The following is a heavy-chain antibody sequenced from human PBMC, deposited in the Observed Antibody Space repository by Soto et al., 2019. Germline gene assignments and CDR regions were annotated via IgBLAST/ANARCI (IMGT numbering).Heavy chain of an antibody. D-gene: IGHD3-3*01. CDR3: ARVFLEWLLYIAWFDP. V-gene: IGHV3-30*04. CDR2: ISYDGGDK. CDR1: GFTFSGFA. Sequence: VGSLRLSCAASGFTFSGFAMHWVRQAPGKGLEWVALISYDGGDKYYADSVKGRFTISRDNSKNTLYLQMNSLRAEDTAVYYCARVFLEWLLYIAWFDPWGQGTLVTVSS. J-gene: IGHJ5*02.